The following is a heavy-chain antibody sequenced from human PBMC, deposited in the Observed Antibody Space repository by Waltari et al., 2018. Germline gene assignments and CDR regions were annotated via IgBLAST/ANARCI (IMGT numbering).Heavy chain of an antibody. V-gene: IGHV3-74*01. Sequence: EEQLVESGGGLAQPGESLRLSCAASGFTFSRYWMDLVRQAPGKGLVWVSRISSDGSSTTYADSVKGRFTISRDNAKNTLYVQMNRLRAEDTAVYYCARVATKTYSSPVPGRPYYYGMDVWGQGTTVTVSS. CDR1: GFTFSRYW. CDR2: ISSDGSST. D-gene: IGHD3-22*01. J-gene: IGHJ6*02. CDR3: ARVATKTYSSPVPGRPYYYGMDV.